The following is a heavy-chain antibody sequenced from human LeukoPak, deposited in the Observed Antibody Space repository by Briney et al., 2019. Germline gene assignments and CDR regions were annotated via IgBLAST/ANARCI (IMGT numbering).Heavy chain of an antibody. CDR1: GTTFSNYG. V-gene: IGHV1-69*05. D-gene: IGHD3-22*01. Sequence: SVKVSCKASGTTFSNYGFIWVRQAPGQGLEWMGGIIPFFAAADYAQKSQGRVTITTDESTSTAYMELSSLRSEDTAVYYCARVDYYDSSGYFDYWGQGTLVTVSS. J-gene: IGHJ4*02. CDR3: ARVDYYDSSGYFDY. CDR2: IIPFFAAA.